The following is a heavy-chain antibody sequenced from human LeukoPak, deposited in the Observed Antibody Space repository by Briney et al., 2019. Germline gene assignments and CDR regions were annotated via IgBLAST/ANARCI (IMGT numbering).Heavy chain of an antibody. J-gene: IGHJ4*02. CDR1: GFIFSSYA. CDR2: ISSDSSYI. CDR3: ARYYGSGSPPFDC. D-gene: IGHD3-10*01. V-gene: IGHV3-21*01. Sequence: PGESLRLSCAASGFIFSSYAMNWVRQPPGKGLEWVSSISSDSSYIYYADSLKGRFTVSRDNAKNSLYLQMNSLRAEVTAVYYCARYYGSGSPPFDCWGQGTLVTVSS.